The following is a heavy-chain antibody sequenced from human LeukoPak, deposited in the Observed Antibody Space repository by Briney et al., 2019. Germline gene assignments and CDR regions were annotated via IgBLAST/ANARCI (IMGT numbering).Heavy chain of an antibody. CDR2: IYYSGST. J-gene: IGHJ4*02. D-gene: IGHD2-15*01. Sequence: KPSETLSLTCTVSGGSISSYYWSWIRQPPGKGLEWIGYIYYSGSTNYNPSLKSRVTISVDTSKNQFSLKLSSVTAADTAVYYCARAYCSGGSCRQKKYYFDYWGQGTLVTVSS. V-gene: IGHV4-59*12. CDR1: GGSISSYY. CDR3: ARAYCSGGSCRQKKYYFDY.